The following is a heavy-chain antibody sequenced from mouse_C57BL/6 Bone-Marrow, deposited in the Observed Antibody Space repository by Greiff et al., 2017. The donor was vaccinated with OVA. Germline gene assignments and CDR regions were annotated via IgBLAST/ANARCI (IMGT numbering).Heavy chain of an antibody. CDR3: ARDDYYWYFDV. Sequence: EVKLVESGGGLVQSGRSLRLSCATSGFTFSYFYMEWVRQAPGKGLEWIAASRNKANDYTTEYSASVKGRFIVSRDTSQSILYLQMNALRAEDTAIYYCARDDYYWYFDVWGTGTTVTVSS. CDR1: GFTFSYFY. CDR2: SRNKANDYTT. V-gene: IGHV7-1*01. J-gene: IGHJ1*03.